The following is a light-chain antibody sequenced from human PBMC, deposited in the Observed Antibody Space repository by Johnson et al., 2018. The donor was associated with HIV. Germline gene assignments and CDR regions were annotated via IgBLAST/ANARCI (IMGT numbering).Light chain of an antibody. CDR1: SSNIGSNY. Sequence: QSVLTQPPSVSAAPGQKVNISCSGGSSNIGSNYVSWYQQFPGTAPKLLMYENNKRPSGIPDRFSGSKSGTSATLGITGLQTGDEADYYCGTWDSSLRSVFFGSGTKVTVL. V-gene: IGLV1-51*02. J-gene: IGLJ1*01. CDR2: ENN. CDR3: GTWDSSLRSVF.